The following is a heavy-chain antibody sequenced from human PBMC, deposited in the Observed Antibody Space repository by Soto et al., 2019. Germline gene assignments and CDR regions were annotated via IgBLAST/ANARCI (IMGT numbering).Heavy chain of an antibody. D-gene: IGHD3-3*01. J-gene: IGHJ4*02. CDR3: ARDLFGYPGDY. V-gene: IGHV3-66*01. CDR1: GFTVSSNY. CDR2: IYSGGST. Sequence: EVELLESGGGLVQPGGSLRLSCAASGFTVSSNYMSWVRQAPGKGLEWVSVIYSGGSTYYADSVKGRFTISRDNSKNTLYLQMNSLRAEDTAVYYCARDLFGYPGDYWGQGTLVTVSS.